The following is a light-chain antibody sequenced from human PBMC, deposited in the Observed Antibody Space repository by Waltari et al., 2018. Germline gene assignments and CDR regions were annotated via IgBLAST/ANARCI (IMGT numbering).Light chain of an antibody. CDR3: QQRSNWPIT. J-gene: IGKJ5*01. Sequence: EIVLTQSPATLSLSPGERATLSCRASQSVSSYLAWYQQKSGHAPRLLIYDAANSATGIPARFSGSGSGTYFTVTSSSLEPEDFAVYYCQQRSNWPITCGQGTRLEIK. CDR2: DAA. V-gene: IGKV3-11*01. CDR1: QSVSSY.